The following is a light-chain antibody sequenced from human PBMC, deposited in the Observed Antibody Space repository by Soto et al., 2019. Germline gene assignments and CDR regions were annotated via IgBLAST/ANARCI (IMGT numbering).Light chain of an antibody. V-gene: IGKV1-27*01. CDR1: QGISNY. CDR2: AAS. J-gene: IGKJ3*01. Sequence: DIQMTQSPSSLSASVGDRVAITCRASQGISNYLAWYQQKPGKVPKLLIYAASTLQSGVPSRFSGSGSVTAFTLTISSLHPEDVATYYCQNYNSAPFTFGPGTKVDIK. CDR3: QNYNSAPFT.